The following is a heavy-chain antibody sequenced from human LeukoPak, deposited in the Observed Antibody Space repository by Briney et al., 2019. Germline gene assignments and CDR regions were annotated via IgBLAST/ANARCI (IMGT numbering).Heavy chain of an antibody. CDR3: AREGNYCSGGSCYPGWFDP. CDR1: GGSISSGGYY. D-gene: IGHD2-15*01. V-gene: IGHV4-31*03. CDR2: IYYSGST. Sequence: SETLSLTCTVSGGSISSGGYYWSWIRHHPGKGLEWIGYIYYSGSTYYNPSLKSRVTISVDTSKNQFSLKLSSVTAADTAVYYCAREGNYCSGGSCYPGWFDPWGQGTLVTVSS. J-gene: IGHJ5*02.